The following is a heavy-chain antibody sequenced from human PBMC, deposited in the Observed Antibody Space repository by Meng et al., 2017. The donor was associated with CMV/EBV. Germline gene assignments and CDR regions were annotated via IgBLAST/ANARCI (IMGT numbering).Heavy chain of an antibody. CDR3: ASCTSSIAACNYYYGMDV. V-gene: IGHV1-8*01. CDR2: MNTNSGNT. Sequence: ASVKVSCKASGYTFTRYDMNWVRQATGQGLEWMGWMNTNSGNTGYAQKFQGRVTMTRNTSISKAYMELSSLRSEDTAVYYCASCTSSIAACNYYYGMDVWGQGTTVTVSS. CDR1: GYTFTRYD. D-gene: IGHD6-6*01. J-gene: IGHJ6*02.